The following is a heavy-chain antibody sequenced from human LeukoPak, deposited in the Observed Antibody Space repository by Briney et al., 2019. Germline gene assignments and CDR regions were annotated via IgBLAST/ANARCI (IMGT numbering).Heavy chain of an antibody. CDR3: ARVRVGARWFDP. CDR2: INPNSGGT. CDR1: GYTFTGYY. V-gene: IGHV1-2*06. D-gene: IGHD1-26*01. J-gene: IGHJ5*02. Sequence: ASVKVSCKASGYTFTGYYMHWVRQAPGQGLEWMGRINPNSGGTNYAQKFQGRVTMTRDTSIGTAYMELSRLRSDDTAVYYCARVRVGARWFDPWGQGTLVTVSS.